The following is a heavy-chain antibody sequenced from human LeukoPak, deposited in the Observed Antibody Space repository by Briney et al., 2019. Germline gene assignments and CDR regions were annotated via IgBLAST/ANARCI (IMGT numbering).Heavy chain of an antibody. CDR1: GFTFSSYS. CDR2: ISSSSSTI. J-gene: IGHJ4*02. CDR3: ARVSGDFWSGSTPEYFDY. D-gene: IGHD3-3*01. V-gene: IGHV3-48*01. Sequence: GGSLRLSCAASGFTFSSYSMNWVRQAPGKGLEWVSYISSSSSTIYYADSVKGRFTISRDNAKNSLYLQMNSLRAEDTAVYYCARVSGDFWSGSTPEYFDYWGQGTLVTVSS.